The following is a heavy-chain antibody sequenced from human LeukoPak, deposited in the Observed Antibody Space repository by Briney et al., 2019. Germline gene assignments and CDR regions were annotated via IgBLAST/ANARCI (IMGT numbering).Heavy chain of an antibody. J-gene: IGHJ4*02. CDR3: ARESVGVASYYFDY. D-gene: IGHD1-26*01. V-gene: IGHV1-69*04. CDR2: IIPILGIA. Sequence: SVKVSCKASGYTFTSYDINWVRQATGQGLEWMGRIIPILGIANYAQKFQGRVTITADKSTSTAYMELSSLRSEDTAVYYCARESVGVASYYFDYWGQGTLVTVSS. CDR1: GYTFTSYD.